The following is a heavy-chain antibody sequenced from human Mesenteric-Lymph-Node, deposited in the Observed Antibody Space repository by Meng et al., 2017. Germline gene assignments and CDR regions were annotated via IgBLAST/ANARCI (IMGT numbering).Heavy chain of an antibody. V-gene: IGHV4-31*02. CDR3: ARVDHGGLFDY. Sequence: WVRQHPGKGLEWIGYIYYSGSTYYNPSLKSRVTISVDTSKNQFSLKLSSVTAADTAVYYCARVDHGGLFDYWGQGTLVT. CDR2: IYYSGST. D-gene: IGHD3-10*01. J-gene: IGHJ4*02.